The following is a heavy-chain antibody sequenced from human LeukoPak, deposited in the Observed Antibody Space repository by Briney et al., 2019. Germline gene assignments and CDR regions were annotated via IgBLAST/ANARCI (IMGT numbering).Heavy chain of an antibody. V-gene: IGHV1-2*02. D-gene: IGHD5-24*01. CDR3: ARNTYGYKFSMDV. J-gene: IGHJ6*03. Sequence: ASVKVSCKASGYTFTGYYMHWVRQAPGQGLEWMGWINPNSGGTNYAQKFQGRVTMTRDTSISTAYMELSRLRSDDTAVYYCARNTYGYKFSMDVWGKGTTVTVSS. CDR1: GYTFTGYY. CDR2: INPNSGGT.